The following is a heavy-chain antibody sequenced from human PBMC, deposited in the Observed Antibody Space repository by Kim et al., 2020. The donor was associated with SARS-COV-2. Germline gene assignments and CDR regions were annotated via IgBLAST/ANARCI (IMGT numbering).Heavy chain of an antibody. V-gene: IGHV3-23*01. J-gene: IGHJ1*01. Sequence: GGSLRLSCAASGFNFNSYAMSWVRQAPGKGLEWVSGIRGSGDRTSYADSVKGRFTISRDNSRNTLYLQMDSLRAEDTAVYYCAKVSSGSSGWFEYFHHWGQGTLVTVSS. CDR2: IRGSGDRT. D-gene: IGHD6-19*01. CDR3: AKVSSGSSGWFEYFHH. CDR1: GFNFNSYA.